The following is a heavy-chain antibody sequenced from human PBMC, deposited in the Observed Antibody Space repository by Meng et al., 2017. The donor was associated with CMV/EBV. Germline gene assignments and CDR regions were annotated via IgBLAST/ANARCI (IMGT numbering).Heavy chain of an antibody. CDR3: AKGGALIAARPQIDY. CDR2: IRYDGSNK. Sequence: GESLKISCAASGFTFSSYGMHWVRQAPGKGLEWVAFIRYDGSNKYYADSVKGRFTISRDNSKNTLYLQMNSLRAEDTPVYYCAKGGALIAARPQIDYWGQGTLVTVSS. V-gene: IGHV3-30*02. J-gene: IGHJ4*02. D-gene: IGHD6-6*01. CDR1: GFTFSSYG.